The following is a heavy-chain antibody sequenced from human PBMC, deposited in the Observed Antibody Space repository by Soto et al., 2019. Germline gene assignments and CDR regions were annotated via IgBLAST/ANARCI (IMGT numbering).Heavy chain of an antibody. J-gene: IGHJ5*02. D-gene: IGHD6-13*01. V-gene: IGHV4-59*04. CDR2: IYYSGST. Sequence: SETLSLTCTVSGGSISSYYWSWIRQPPGKGLEWIGYIYYSGSTYYNPSLKSRVTISVDTSKNQFSLKLSSVTAADTAVYYCARLKGIAAMNWFDPWGQGTLVTVSS. CDR1: GGSISSYY. CDR3: ARLKGIAAMNWFDP.